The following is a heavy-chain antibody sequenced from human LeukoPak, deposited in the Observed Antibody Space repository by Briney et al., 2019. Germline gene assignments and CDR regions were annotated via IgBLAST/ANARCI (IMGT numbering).Heavy chain of an antibody. Sequence: GGSLRLSCAASGFTFSKYAMSWVRQAPGKGLEWVSAISPSDGNTFYADSVKGRFTISRDNSKNTLYLQMNSLRAGGTALYYCAKDSSVPYGITEWGQGTLVTVSS. D-gene: IGHD4-17*01. V-gene: IGHV3-23*01. CDR3: AKDSSVPYGITE. CDR2: ISPSDGNT. CDR1: GFTFSKYA. J-gene: IGHJ4*02.